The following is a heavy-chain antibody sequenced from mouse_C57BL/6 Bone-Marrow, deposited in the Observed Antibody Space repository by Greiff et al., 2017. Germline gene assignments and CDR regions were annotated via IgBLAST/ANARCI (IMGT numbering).Heavy chain of an antibody. V-gene: IGHV1-61*01. CDR3: ARQVGRLYYFDY. D-gene: IGHD4-1*01. Sequence: QVQLKQPGAELVRPGSSVKLSCKASGYTFTSYWMDWVKQRPGQGLEWIGNIYPSDSETHYNQKFKDKATLTVDKSSSTAYMQLSSLTSEDSAVYYCARQVGRLYYFDYWGQGTTLTVSS. J-gene: IGHJ2*01. CDR1: GYTFTSYW. CDR2: IYPSDSET.